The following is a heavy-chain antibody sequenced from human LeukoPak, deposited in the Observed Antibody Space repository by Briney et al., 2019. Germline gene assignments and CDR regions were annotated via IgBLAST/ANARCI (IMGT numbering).Heavy chain of an antibody. D-gene: IGHD5-12*01. CDR3: ARALRDGGYVPYLGY. Sequence: GSAVKVSCKGSGYTVTSCYMHWVGPAPGQGRDGMGIGNPSWCSTNYQQKFQGRGTITRDMSTGTVYMELRRLRSEDTAVYYCARALRDGGYVPYLGYWGQGNLVTVSS. V-gene: IGHV1-46*01. CDR1: GYTVTSCY. CDR2: GNPSWCST. J-gene: IGHJ4*02.